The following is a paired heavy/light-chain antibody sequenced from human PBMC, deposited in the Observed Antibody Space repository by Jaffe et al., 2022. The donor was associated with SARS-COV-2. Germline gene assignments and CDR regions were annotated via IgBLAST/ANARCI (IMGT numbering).Light chain of an antibody. J-gene: IGKJ4*01. CDR3: QQYTSYPLT. Sequence: DIQMTQSPSTLSASVGDRVTITCRASQSISSWLAWYRQKPGEAPNLLIYKASSLESGVPSRFSGSGSGTEFTLTVSSLQPDDSATYYCQQYTSYPLTFGGGTKVEIK. CDR1: QSISSW. CDR2: KAS. V-gene: IGKV1-5*03.
Heavy chain of an antibody. CDR2: ISSDGGAT. D-gene: IGHD3-22*01. J-gene: IGHJ4*02. Sequence: EVQLLESGGGLVQPGGSLRLSCAASGFTFSSYAMNWVRQAPGTGLEWVSIISSDGGATVHADSVKGRFTISRDNSKNTLYLQMNSLRVEDTAVYFCTKGALNNDYNRRASAAWGQGTLVTVSS. V-gene: IGHV3-23*01. CDR1: GFTFSSYA. CDR3: TKGALNNDYNRRASAA.